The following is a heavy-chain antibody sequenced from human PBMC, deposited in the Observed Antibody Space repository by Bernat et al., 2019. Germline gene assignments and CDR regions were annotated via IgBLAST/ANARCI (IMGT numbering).Heavy chain of an antibody. CDR1: GFTFSTYW. CDR3: SRPGGSYVFRGFDS. Sequence: EVQLVESGGALVQPGGSLRLSCAASGFTFSTYWMHWVRQAPGKGLVWVSRINDDGSNTNYADSVKGRFTISRDNAKDTLYLQMNSLRAEDTAVYSCSRPGGSYVFRGFDSWGQGTLVTVSS. V-gene: IGHV3-74*01. D-gene: IGHD1-26*01. CDR2: INDDGSNT. J-gene: IGHJ4*02.